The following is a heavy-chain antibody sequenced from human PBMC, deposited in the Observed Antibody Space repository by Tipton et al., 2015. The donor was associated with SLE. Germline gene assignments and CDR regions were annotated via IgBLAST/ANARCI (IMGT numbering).Heavy chain of an antibody. J-gene: IGHJ3*02. CDR1: GFTFSSYW. D-gene: IGHD2-21*01. CDR3: VRVVDCGGDCSPGAFDM. Sequence: SLRLSCAVSGFTFSSYWMSWVRQAPGKGLEWMANIKQDGSEKYYVDSVKGRFTTSRDNAKNSLYLQMNSLRAGDTAVYYCVRVVDCGGDCSPGAFDMWGQGTMVTVSS. V-gene: IGHV3-7*01. CDR2: IKQDGSEK.